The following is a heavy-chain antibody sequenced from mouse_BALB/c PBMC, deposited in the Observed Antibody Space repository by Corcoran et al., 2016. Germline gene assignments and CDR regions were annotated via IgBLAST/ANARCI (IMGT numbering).Heavy chain of an antibody. CDR1: GFNIKDTF. J-gene: IGHJ1*01. CDR3: SRWDWYFAV. V-gene: IGHV14-3*02. Sequence: EVQLQQSGAELVKPGASVKLSCTASGFNIKDTFMHWVKQRLEQGLEWIGRIDPANGNNKYDPKFQGKDTITADTSSNTAYMQLSSLTSEDTAVYYCSRWDWYFAVWGAGTTVTVSS. CDR2: IDPANGNN.